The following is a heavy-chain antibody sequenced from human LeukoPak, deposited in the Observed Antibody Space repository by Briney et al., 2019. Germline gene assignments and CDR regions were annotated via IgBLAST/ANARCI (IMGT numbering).Heavy chain of an antibody. Sequence: PGGSLRLSCAASGFTFSSYAMSWVRQAPGQGLEWVSAISGSGGSTYYADSVKGRFTISRDNSKNTLYLQMNSLRAEDTAVYYCAKDFVGVVVVAATLGVVPHQDYWGQGTLVTVSS. J-gene: IGHJ4*02. CDR3: AKDFVGVVVVAATLGVVPHQDY. V-gene: IGHV3-23*01. CDR2: ISGSGGST. D-gene: IGHD2-15*01. CDR1: GFTFSSYA.